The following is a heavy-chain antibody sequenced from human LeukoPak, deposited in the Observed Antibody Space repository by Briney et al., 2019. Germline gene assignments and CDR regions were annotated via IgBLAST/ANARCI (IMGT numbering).Heavy chain of an antibody. CDR2: IKQDGSEK. CDR3: AKGPLPRITGTAPFDY. CDR1: GFTFSSYW. V-gene: IGHV3-7*03. Sequence: GGSLRLSCAASGFTFSSYWMNWVRQAPGKGLEWVANIKQDGSEKYYVDSVKGRFTISRDNAKNSLYLQMNSLRAEDTAVYYCAKGPLPRITGTAPFDYWGQGTLVTVSS. D-gene: IGHD1-7*01. J-gene: IGHJ4*02.